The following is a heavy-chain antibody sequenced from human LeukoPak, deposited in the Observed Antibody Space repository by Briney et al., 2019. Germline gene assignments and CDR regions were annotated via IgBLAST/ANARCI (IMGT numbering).Heavy chain of an antibody. CDR1: GGSISSISYY. Sequence: SETLSLTCTVSGGSISSISYYWDWVRQPPGKGLEWIGTIYSSGSTYYNPSLKSRVTISVDASKNHFSLKLSSVTAADTAVYYCARPHPYYNSGWPYAFDIWGQGTMVTVSS. CDR2: IYSSGST. D-gene: IGHD6-19*01. V-gene: IGHV4-39*02. CDR3: ARPHPYYNSGWPYAFDI. J-gene: IGHJ3*02.